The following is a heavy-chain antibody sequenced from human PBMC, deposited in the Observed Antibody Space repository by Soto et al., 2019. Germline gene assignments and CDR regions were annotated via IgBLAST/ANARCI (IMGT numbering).Heavy chain of an antibody. CDR2: IYYRGST. D-gene: IGHD2-15*01. Sequence: QVQLQESGAGLVKPSEPLSLTCSVSGGSVSSGSYYWSWIRQPPGKGLEWIGYIYYRGSTNYNPSLESRVTISVDTSKNQFSLQLSSVTAADTAVYYCATGSGRNDAFDIWGQGTMVTVSS. CDR3: ATGSGRNDAFDI. CDR1: GGSVSSGSYY. V-gene: IGHV4-61*01. J-gene: IGHJ3*02.